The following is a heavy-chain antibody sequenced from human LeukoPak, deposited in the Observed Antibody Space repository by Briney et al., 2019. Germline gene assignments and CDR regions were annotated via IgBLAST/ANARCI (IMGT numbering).Heavy chain of an antibody. J-gene: IGHJ4*02. CDR1: GFTFSTYW. V-gene: IGHV3-74*01. CDR2: VSLDGIIT. CDR3: TRTLCTSTSNCFDY. Sequence: GGSLRLSCAASGFTFSTYWMHWVRQAPGERLVWVSDVSLDGIITTYADSVKGRFTISRDNAKNTLYLQMNSLRVEDTAVYYCTRTLCTSTSNCFDYWGQGTLVAVSS. D-gene: IGHD2-2*01.